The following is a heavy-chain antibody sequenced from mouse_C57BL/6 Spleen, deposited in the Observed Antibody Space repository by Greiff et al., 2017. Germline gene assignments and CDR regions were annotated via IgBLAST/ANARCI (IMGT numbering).Heavy chain of an antibody. CDR1: GYTFTSYW. D-gene: IGHD1-1*01. CDR2: IHPNSGST. J-gene: IGHJ1*03. CDR3: ARLRTTVVSTEGWYFDV. V-gene: IGHV1-64*01. Sequence: VQLQQPGAELVKPGASVKLSCKASGYTFTSYWMHWVKQRPGQGLEWIGMIHPNSGSTNYNEKFKSKATMTVDKSSSTAYMQLSSLTSEDSAVYYCARLRTTVVSTEGWYFDVWGTGTTVTVSS.